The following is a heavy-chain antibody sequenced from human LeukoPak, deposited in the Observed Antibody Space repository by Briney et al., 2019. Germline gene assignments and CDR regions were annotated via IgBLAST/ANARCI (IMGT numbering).Heavy chain of an antibody. J-gene: IGHJ5*02. CDR1: GGSISSSSYY. D-gene: IGHD2-2*01. CDR3: ARRWDIVVVPAAIPVVDWFDP. V-gene: IGHV4-39*01. CDR2: IYYSGST. Sequence: SETLSLTCTVSGGSISSSSYYWGWIRQPPGKGLEWIGSIYYSGSTYYNPSLKIRVTISVDTSKNQFSLKLSSVTAADTAVYYCARRWDIVVVPAAIPVVDWFDPWGQGTLVTVSS.